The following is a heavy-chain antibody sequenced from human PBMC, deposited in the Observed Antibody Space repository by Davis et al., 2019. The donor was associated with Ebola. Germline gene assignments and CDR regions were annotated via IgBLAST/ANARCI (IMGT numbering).Heavy chain of an antibody. V-gene: IGHV3-13*01. CDR1: GFTFSSYG. J-gene: IGHJ6*02. D-gene: IGHD5-12*01. CDR2: IDTAGDT. CDR3: AREPVATPYYFYGMDV. Sequence: PGGSLRLSCAASGFTFSSYGMHWVRRGTGRGLEWVSSIDTAGDTYYPDSLKVRFTISRDNAKDSLFLQMTNLRAEDTAVYYCAREPVATPYYFYGMDVWGQGTTVTVSS.